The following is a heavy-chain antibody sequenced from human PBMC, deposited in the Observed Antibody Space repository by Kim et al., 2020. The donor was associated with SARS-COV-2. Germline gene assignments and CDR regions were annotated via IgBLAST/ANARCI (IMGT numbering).Heavy chain of an antibody. CDR2: IIPIFGTA. J-gene: IGHJ4*02. Sequence: SVKVSCKASGGTFSSYAISWVRQAPGQGLEWMGGIIPIFGTANYAQKFQGRVTITADESTSTAYMELSSLRSEDTAVYYCARGRYSGYEQPSDYGDYWASESTTIVSDIPYYFDYWGQGTLVTVSS. D-gene: IGHD5-12*01. V-gene: IGHV1-69*13. CDR1: GGTFSSYA. CDR3: ARGRYSGYEQPSDYGDYWASESTTIVSDIPYYFDY.